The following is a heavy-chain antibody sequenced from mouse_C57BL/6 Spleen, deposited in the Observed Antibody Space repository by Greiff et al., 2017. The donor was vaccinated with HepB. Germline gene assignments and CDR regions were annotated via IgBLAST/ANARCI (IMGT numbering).Heavy chain of an antibody. D-gene: IGHD2-2*01. Sequence: EVKLVESGGDLVKPGGSLKLSCAASGFTFSSYGMSWVRQTPDKRLEWVATISSGGSYTYYPDSVKGRFTISRDNAKNTLYLQMSSLKSEDTAMYYCARHEGYYGYDEAMDYWGQGTSVTVAS. CDR3: ARHEGYYGYDEAMDY. V-gene: IGHV5-6*01. CDR1: GFTFSSYG. J-gene: IGHJ4*01. CDR2: ISSGGSYT.